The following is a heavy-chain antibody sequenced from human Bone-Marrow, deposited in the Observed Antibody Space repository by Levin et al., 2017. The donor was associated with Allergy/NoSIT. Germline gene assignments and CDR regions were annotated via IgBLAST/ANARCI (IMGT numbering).Heavy chain of an antibody. CDR3: ARSPVSMTGRCFLGWFDP. D-gene: IGHD3-9*01. Sequence: GGSLRLSCAASGFTVSSNYMSWVRQAPGKGLEWVSVIYSGGSTYYADSVKGRFTISRDNSKNTLYLQMNSLRAEDTAVYYCARSPVSMTGRCFLGWFDPWGQGTLVTVSS. CDR2: IYSGGST. CDR1: GFTVSSNY. V-gene: IGHV3-53*01. J-gene: IGHJ5*02.